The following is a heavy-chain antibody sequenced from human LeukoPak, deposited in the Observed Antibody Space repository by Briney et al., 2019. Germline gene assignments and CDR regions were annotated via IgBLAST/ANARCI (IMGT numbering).Heavy chain of an antibody. J-gene: IGHJ4*02. D-gene: IGHD3-22*01. CDR1: GGSISSSSYY. V-gene: IGHV4-39*01. Sequence: SETLSLTCTVSGGSISSSSYYWGWIRQPPEKGLEWIGSIYYSGSTYYNPSLKSRVTISVDTSKNQFSLKLSSVTAADTAVYYCARDYYDSSGRPVWGQGTLVTVSS. CDR3: ARDYYDSSGRPV. CDR2: IYYSGST.